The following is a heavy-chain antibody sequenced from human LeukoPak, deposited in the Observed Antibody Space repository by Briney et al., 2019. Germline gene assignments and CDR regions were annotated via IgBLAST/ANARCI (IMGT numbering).Heavy chain of an antibody. J-gene: IGHJ6*02. CDR2: IYPGDSDT. V-gene: IGHV5-51*01. CDR3: ARPSSIAAAGTPYYYYGMDV. D-gene: IGHD6-13*01. Sequence: GESLKISCKGSGYSFTSYWIGWVRQMPGKGLEWMGIIYPGDSDTGYSPSFQGQVTISADKSISTAYLQWSSLKASDTAMYYCARPSSIAAAGTPYYYYGMDVWGQGTTVTVSS. CDR1: GYSFTSYW.